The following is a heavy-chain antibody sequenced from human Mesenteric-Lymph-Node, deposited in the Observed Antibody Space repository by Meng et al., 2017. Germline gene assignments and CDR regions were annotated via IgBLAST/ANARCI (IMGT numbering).Heavy chain of an antibody. CDR2: IYYSGST. V-gene: IGHV4-30-4*01. Sequence: QVQLREPGPGLVQPSQPLSLTCPVSGDSFNSPDYYWSWIRQPPEKGLEWIGYIYYSGSTYYNPSLKSRVSISGDTSNKQFSLKLTSVTAADTAVYYCARSPYSGSALPFFDYWGQGSLVTVSS. D-gene: IGHD1-26*01. J-gene: IGHJ4*02. CDR3: ARSPYSGSALPFFDY. CDR1: GDSFNSPDYY.